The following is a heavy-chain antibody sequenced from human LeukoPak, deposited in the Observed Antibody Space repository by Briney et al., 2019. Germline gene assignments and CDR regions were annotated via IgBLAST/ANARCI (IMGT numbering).Heavy chain of an antibody. CDR1: GFTFSSYA. D-gene: IGHD3-10*01. CDR3: AKALLGSPESFDY. CDR2: ISGSGGST. Sequence: PGGSLRLSCAASGFTFSSYAMSWVRQAPGKGLEWVSAISGSGGSTYYADSVKGRFTISRDNSKNTLYLQKNSLRAEDTAVYYCAKALLGSPESFDYWGQGTLVTVSS. J-gene: IGHJ4*02. V-gene: IGHV3-23*01.